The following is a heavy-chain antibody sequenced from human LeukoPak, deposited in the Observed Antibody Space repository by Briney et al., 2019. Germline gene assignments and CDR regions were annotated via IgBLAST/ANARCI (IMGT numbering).Heavy chain of an antibody. J-gene: IGHJ4*02. D-gene: IGHD3-10*01. V-gene: IGHV5-51*01. CDR3: ARSWFGELLLNPNAFNY. CDR1: GYSFTSYW. Sequence: GESLKISCKGSGYSFTSYWIGWVRQMPGKGLEWMGIIYPGDSDTRYSPSFQGQVTISADKSISTAYLQWSSLKASDTAMYYCARSWFGELLLNPNAFNYWGQGTLVTVSS. CDR2: IYPGDSDT.